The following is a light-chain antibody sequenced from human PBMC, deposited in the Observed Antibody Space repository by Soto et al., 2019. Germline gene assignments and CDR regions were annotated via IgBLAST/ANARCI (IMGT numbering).Light chain of an antibody. CDR2: STS. CDR1: LSISSDS. V-gene: IGKV3-20*01. J-gene: IGKJ1*01. Sequence: VWTQSPATLSLSPGERATLSCRASLSISSDSLAWYQQQPGQAPRLLIYSTSNRATGIPDRFSGSASGTDFTLTIRRLEPEDFALYYCQQYGRSQTFGQGTKVDIK. CDR3: QQYGRSQT.